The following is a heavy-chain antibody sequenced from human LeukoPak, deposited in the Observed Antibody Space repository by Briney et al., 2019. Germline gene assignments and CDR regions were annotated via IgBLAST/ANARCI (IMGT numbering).Heavy chain of an antibody. Sequence: PSETLSLTCAVYGGSFSGYYWSWIRQPPWKGLEWIGEINHSGSTNYNPSLKSRVTISVDTSKNQFSLKLSSVTAADTAVYYCARRGVQGSSWSKPHQRGLGRFDPWGQGTLVTVSS. V-gene: IGHV4-34*01. J-gene: IGHJ5*02. CDR2: INHSGST. D-gene: IGHD6-13*01. CDR3: ARRGVQGSSWSKPHQRGLGRFDP. CDR1: GGSFSGYY.